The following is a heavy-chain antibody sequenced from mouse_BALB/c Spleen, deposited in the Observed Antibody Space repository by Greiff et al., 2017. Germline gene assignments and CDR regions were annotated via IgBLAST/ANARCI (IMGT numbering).Heavy chain of an antibody. V-gene: IGHV1-77*01. CDR3: AKIYDGYLFAY. CDR1: GYTFTDYY. CDR2: IYPGSGNT. Sequence: VQVVESGAELARPGASVKLSCKASGYTFTDYYINWVKQRTGQGLEWIGEIYPGSGNTYYNEKFKGKATLTADKSSSTAYMQLSSLTSEDSAVYFCAKIYDGYLFAYWGQGTLVTVSA. J-gene: IGHJ3*01. D-gene: IGHD2-3*01.